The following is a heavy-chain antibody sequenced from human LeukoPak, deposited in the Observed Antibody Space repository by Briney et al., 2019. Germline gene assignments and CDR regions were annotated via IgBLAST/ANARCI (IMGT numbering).Heavy chain of an antibody. Sequence: GGSLRLSCAASGFTFSSYAMHWVRQAPGKGLEWVAVISYDGSNKYYADSVKGRFTISRDNSKNTLYLQMNSLRAEDTAVYYCARAVSFDYYDSSGYYYYYYGMDVWGQGTTVTVSS. CDR3: ARAVSFDYYDSSGYYYYYYGMDV. D-gene: IGHD3-22*01. CDR2: ISYDGSNK. J-gene: IGHJ6*02. CDR1: GFTFSSYA. V-gene: IGHV3-30-3*01.